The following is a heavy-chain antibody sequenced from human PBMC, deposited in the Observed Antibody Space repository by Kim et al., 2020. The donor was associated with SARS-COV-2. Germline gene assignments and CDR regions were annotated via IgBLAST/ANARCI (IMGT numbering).Heavy chain of an antibody. V-gene: IGHV4-39*01. CDR1: GGSISSSSYY. Sequence: SETLSLTCTVSGGSISSSSYYWGWIRQPPGKGLEWIGSIYYSGSTYYNPSLKSRVTISVDTSKNQFSLKLSSVTAADTAGYYCARQSSGSLNFYYYGMDVWGQGTTVTVSS. CDR3: ARQSSGSLNFYYYGMDV. J-gene: IGHJ6*02. CDR2: IYYSGST. D-gene: IGHD1-26*01.